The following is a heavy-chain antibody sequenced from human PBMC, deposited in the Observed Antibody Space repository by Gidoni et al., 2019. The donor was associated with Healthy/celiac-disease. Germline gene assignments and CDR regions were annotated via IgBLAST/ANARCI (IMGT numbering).Heavy chain of an antibody. V-gene: IGHV1-2*02. Sequence: QVQLAQSAAEVKTPGASVKVSCKASGYTFSGHYMHWVRQAPGQGLEWMGWINPKSGGTNYAQKFQDRVSMTRDPSITTAYMELSRLRSDDTAMYYCARDLPGSYILGGWFDPWGQGTLVTVSS. D-gene: IGHD1-26*01. CDR2: INPKSGGT. J-gene: IGHJ5*02. CDR3: ARDLPGSYILGGWFDP. CDR1: GYTFSGHY.